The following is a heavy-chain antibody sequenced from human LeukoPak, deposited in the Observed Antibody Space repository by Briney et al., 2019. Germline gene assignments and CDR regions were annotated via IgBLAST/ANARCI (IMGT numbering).Heavy chain of an antibody. J-gene: IGHJ4*02. Sequence: GGSLRLSCAASGFTFGDYAMHWVRQAPGKGLEWVSGISWNSGSIGYADSVKGRFTISRDNAKNSLYLQMNSLRAEDTALYYCAKDSSGWLRYYFDYWGQGTLVTVSS. V-gene: IGHV3-9*01. D-gene: IGHD6-19*01. CDR3: AKDSSGWLRYYFDY. CDR1: GFTFGDYA. CDR2: ISWNSGSI.